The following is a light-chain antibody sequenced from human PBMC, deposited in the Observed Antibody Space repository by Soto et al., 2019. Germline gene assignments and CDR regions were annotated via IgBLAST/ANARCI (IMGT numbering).Light chain of an antibody. CDR3: QQYSTYTPRT. Sequence: EIVLTQSPGTLSLSPGEIATLSCGASQSVRTNLAWYQQRPGQAPRLLIHYSSTRASDIPARFSGSGSGTEFTLTISSLQPDDFATYYCQQYSTYTPRTFGQGTKVDI. CDR1: QSVRTN. V-gene: IGKV3D-15*01. J-gene: IGKJ1*01. CDR2: YSS.